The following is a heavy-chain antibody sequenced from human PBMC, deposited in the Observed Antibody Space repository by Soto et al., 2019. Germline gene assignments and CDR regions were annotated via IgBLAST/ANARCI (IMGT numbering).Heavy chain of an antibody. V-gene: IGHV5-51*01. J-gene: IGHJ6*02. D-gene: IGHD3-9*01. CDR2: IYPDDSDT. CDR3: ARNSLTPYYIYYYSMDV. CDR1: GYSFSSYW. Sequence: GESLKISCKSSGYSFSSYWIAWVRLMPGKGLEWMGSIYPDDSDTKYSPSFQGQVTISADKSISAAYLQWSSLKASDTAIYYCARNSLTPYYIYYYSMDVWGQGTTVTV.